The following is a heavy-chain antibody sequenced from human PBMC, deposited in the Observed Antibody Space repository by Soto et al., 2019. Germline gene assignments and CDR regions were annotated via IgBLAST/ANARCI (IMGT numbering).Heavy chain of an antibody. D-gene: IGHD2-2*03. CDR1: GGSISSYY. V-gene: IGHV4-59*01. Sequence: SETLSLTCTVSGGSISSYYWSWIRQPPGKGLEWIGYIYYSGSTNYNPSLKSRVTISVDTSKNQFSLKLSSVTAADTAVYYCARVGYCISTSCLFFDYWGQGTLVTVSS. J-gene: IGHJ4*02. CDR2: IYYSGST. CDR3: ARVGYCISTSCLFFDY.